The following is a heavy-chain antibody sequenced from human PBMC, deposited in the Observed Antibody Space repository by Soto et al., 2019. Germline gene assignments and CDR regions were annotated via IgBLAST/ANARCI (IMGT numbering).Heavy chain of an antibody. V-gene: IGHV4-59*08. J-gene: IGHJ5*02. Sequence: SETLSLTCTVSGGSISSYYWSWIRQPPGKGLEWIGYIYYSGSTNYNPSLKSRVTISVDTSKNQFSLKLSSVTAADTAVYYCASIHFEYYDFWSGSAPRGVWFDPWGQGTLVTVS. D-gene: IGHD3-3*01. CDR1: GGSISSYY. CDR2: IYYSGST. CDR3: ASIHFEYYDFWSGSAPRGVWFDP.